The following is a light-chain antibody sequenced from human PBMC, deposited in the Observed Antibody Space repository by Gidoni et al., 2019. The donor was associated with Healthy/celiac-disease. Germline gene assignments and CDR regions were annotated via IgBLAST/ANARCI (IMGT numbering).Light chain of an antibody. CDR3: QQYNSYPYT. CDR2: DAS. CDR1: QSISSW. V-gene: IGKV1-5*01. J-gene: IGKJ4*01. Sequence: DIQMSPSPSTLSASVGDRVTITCRASQSISSWFAWYQQKPGKAPKLLIYDASSLESGVPSRFSGSGSGTEFTLTISSLQPDDFATYYCQQYNSYPYTFGEGTKVEIK.